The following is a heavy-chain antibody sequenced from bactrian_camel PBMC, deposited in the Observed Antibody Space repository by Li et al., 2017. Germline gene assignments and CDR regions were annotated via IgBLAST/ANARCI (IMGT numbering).Heavy chain of an antibody. V-gene: IGHV3S40*01. Sequence: DVQLVESGGGLVQPGGSLRLSCAASGFTFSSYHMSWVRQAPGKGLEWVSCINSAAVVLDYADSVKGRFTISRDNAKNTLYLQMNSLKSEDTALYFCATDRPQIPGLSFNYWGQGTQVTVS. CDR3: ATDRPQIPGLSFNY. CDR2: INSAAVVL. CDR1: GFTFSSYH. J-gene: IGHJ4*01. D-gene: IGHD6*01.